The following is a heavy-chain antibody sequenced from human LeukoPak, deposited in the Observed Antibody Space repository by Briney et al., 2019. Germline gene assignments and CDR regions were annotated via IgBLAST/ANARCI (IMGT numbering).Heavy chain of an antibody. CDR3: ARGLGCSYGLDRVFDY. Sequence: ASVKVSCKASGYTFTGYYMHWVRQAPGQGLEWMGWINPNSGGTNYAQKFQGRVTMTRGTSISTAYMELSRLRSDDTAVYYCARGLGCSYGLDRVFDYWGQGTLVTVSS. D-gene: IGHD5-18*01. V-gene: IGHV1-2*02. CDR1: GYTFTGYY. J-gene: IGHJ4*02. CDR2: INPNSGGT.